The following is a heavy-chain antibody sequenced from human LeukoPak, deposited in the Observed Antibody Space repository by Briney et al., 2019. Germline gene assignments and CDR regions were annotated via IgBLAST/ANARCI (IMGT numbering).Heavy chain of an antibody. D-gene: IGHD3-10*01. V-gene: IGHV3-33*01. J-gene: IGHJ6*03. CDR1: GFTFSSYG. CDR3: ARVSGLHYYYYYMDV. CDR2: IWYDGSNK. Sequence: GGSLRLSCAASGFTFSSYGMHWVRQAPGKGLEWVAVIWYDGSNKYYADSVKGRFTISRDNSKNTLYLQMNSLRAEDTAVYYCARVSGLHYYYYYMDVWGKGTTVTVFS.